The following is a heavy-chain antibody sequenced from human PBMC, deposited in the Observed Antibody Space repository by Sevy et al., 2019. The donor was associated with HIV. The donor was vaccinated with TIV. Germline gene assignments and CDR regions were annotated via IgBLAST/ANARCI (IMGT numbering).Heavy chain of an antibody. V-gene: IGHV3-11*01. J-gene: IGHJ6*02. Sequence: GGSLRLSCAASGFTFSDYYMSWIRQAPGKGLEWVSYISSSGSTIYYADSVKGRFTISRANAKNSLYLQMNSLRAEDTAVYYCARHINYDISTGYHGMDVWGQGTTVTVSS. CDR2: ISSSGSTI. CDR1: GFTFSDYY. CDR3: ARHINYDISTGYHGMDV. D-gene: IGHD3-9*01.